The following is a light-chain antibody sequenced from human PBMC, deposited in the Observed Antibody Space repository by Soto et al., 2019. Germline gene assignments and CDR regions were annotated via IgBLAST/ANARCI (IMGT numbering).Light chain of an antibody. V-gene: IGKV3-20*01. CDR1: PSVSSNF. CDR3: QQYGSAPRT. CDR2: GAF. Sequence: EIVLTQSPATLSLSPGERATLSCRASPSVSSNFVAWYQQKPGQAPRLLISGAFNRATGVPDRFSGGGSGTDFTLTISRLEAEDFAVYYCQQYGSAPRTFGQGTKVEIK. J-gene: IGKJ1*01.